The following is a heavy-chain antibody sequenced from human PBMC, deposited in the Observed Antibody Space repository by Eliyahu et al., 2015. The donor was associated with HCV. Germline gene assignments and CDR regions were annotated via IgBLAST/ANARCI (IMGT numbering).Heavy chain of an antibody. CDR1: GGXISTYY. Sequence: QVQLQESGPGLVKPSETLSLTCSVSGGXISTYYWSWIRQPPGKGLEWIGYIYNSGSTNYNPSLKSRVTISVDTSKNHFSLKLSSVTAADTAVYYCASGGGGIAVTGTGGWFDPWGQGTLVTVSS. CDR3: ASGGGGIAVTGTGGWFDP. D-gene: IGHD6-19*01. J-gene: IGHJ5*02. V-gene: IGHV4-59*01. CDR2: IYNSGST.